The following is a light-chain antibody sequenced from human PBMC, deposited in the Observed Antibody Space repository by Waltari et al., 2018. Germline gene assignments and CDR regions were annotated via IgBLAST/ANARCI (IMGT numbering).Light chain of an antibody. J-gene: IGKJ2*01. CDR1: QSVLYSSNNKNY. V-gene: IGKV4-1*01. CDR3: QQYYSTPRT. CDR2: WAS. Sequence: DIVMTQSPDSLAVSLGERAPGNCKSSQSVLYSSNNKNYLAWYQQKPGQPPKLLIYWASTRESGVPDRFSGSGSGTDFTLTISSLQAEDVAVYYCQQYYSTPRTFGQGTKLEIK.